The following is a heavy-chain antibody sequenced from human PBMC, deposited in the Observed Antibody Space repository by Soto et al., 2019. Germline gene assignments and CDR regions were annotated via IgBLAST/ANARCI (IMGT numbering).Heavy chain of an antibody. CDR1: GGSISSYY. CDR3: ARHPSGYHDRGFYYYYYMDV. V-gene: IGHV4-59*08. Sequence: SETLSLTCTVSGGSISSYYWSWIRQPPGKGLEWIGYIYYSGSTNYNPSLKSRVTISVDTSKNQFSLKLSSVTAADTAVYYCARHPSGYHDRGFYYYYYMDVWGKGTTVTVSS. D-gene: IGHD5-12*01. CDR2: IYYSGST. J-gene: IGHJ6*03.